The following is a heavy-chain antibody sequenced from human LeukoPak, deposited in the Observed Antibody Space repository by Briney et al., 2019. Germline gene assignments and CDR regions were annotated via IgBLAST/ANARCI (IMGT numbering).Heavy chain of an antibody. CDR1: GFTFSSHW. Sequence: PGGSLRLSCAGSGFTFSSHWMNWVRQAPGKGLEWVASIKDDGSEKHFLDSVNGRFVISRDNAKNSLYLQMSSLRAEDTAVYYCARRGITISGVLVYHYSGLDVWGQGTTVTVSS. CDR2: IKDDGSEK. V-gene: IGHV3-7*02. D-gene: IGHD3-3*01. J-gene: IGHJ6*02. CDR3: ARRGITISGVLVYHYSGLDV.